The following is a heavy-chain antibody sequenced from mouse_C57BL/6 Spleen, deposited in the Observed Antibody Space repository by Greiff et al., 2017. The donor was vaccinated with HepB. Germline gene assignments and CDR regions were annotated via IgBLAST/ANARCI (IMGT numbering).Heavy chain of an antibody. Sequence: VQLQQSGAELVKPGASVKLSCTASGFNIKDYYMHWVKQRTEQGLEWIGRIDPEDGETKYAPKFQGKATITADTSANTAYLQLSSLTSEDTAVYYCARLFSIPCGSTPWFAYWGQGTLVTVSA. V-gene: IGHV14-2*01. CDR2: IDPEDGET. D-gene: IGHD1-1*01. J-gene: IGHJ3*01. CDR1: GFNIKDYY. CDR3: ARLFSIPCGSTPWFAY.